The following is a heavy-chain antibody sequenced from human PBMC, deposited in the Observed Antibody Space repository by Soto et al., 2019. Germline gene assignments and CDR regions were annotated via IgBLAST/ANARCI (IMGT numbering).Heavy chain of an antibody. J-gene: IGHJ6*02. CDR1: GGSISSYY. CDR2: IYYSGST. Sequence: SETLSLTCTVSGGSISSYYWSWIRQPPGKGLEWIGYIYYSGSTNYNPSLKSRVTISVDTSKNQFSLKLSSVTAADTAVYYCARDQVRRAAGPKNYYYGMDVWGQGTTVTVSS. CDR3: ARDQVRRAAGPKNYYYGMDV. V-gene: IGHV4-59*01. D-gene: IGHD6-13*01.